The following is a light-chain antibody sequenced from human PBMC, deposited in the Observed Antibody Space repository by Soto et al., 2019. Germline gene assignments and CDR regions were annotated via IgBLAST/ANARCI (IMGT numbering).Light chain of an antibody. CDR1: SSDVGSHNL. V-gene: IGLV2-23*01. Sequence: QSALTQPASVSGSPGQSITISCTGTSSDVGSHNLVSWYQQHPGKAPKLMIYEGSKRPSGVSNRFSGSKSGNTASLTISGLQAEDEADYYCCSYAGSSTWVFGGGTKVTV. J-gene: IGLJ3*02. CDR3: CSYAGSSTWV. CDR2: EGS.